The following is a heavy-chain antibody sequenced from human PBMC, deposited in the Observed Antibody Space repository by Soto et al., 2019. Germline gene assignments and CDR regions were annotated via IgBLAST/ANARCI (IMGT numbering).Heavy chain of an antibody. CDR3: ARLGSCIAVAGRAFDI. J-gene: IGHJ3*02. Sequence: QLQLQESGPGQVKPSETLSLTCSVSGGSISSSHYYWGWIRQPPGKGLEWIGSIYYSGTTYYNPSLKSRVTISVDTCKNQFSLTLSSVTAADTAVYYCARLGSCIAVAGRAFDIWGQGTMVTVSS. D-gene: IGHD6-19*01. CDR2: IYYSGTT. CDR1: GGSISSSHYY. V-gene: IGHV4-39*01.